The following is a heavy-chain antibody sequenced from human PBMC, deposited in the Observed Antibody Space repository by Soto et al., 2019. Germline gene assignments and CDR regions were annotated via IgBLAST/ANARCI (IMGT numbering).Heavy chain of an antibody. J-gene: IGHJ4*02. D-gene: IGHD5-12*01. CDR3: ARDSPIGSTFSGYDAIDS. CDR2: TIPLLNVA. Sequence: QVQLVQSGAEVKKPGSSVKVSCKASGGTFSTSTFTWVRQAPGQGLEWMGRTIPLLNVADYAQDFQGRLTITPDKSTSTTYMELTSLTSKDTAVYYCARDSPIGSTFSGYDAIDSWGQGTLVTVSS. CDR1: GGTFSTST. V-gene: IGHV1-69*08.